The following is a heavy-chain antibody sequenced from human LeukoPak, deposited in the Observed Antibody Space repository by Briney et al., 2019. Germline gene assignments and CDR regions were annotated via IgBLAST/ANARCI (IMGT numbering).Heavy chain of an antibody. CDR1: GYTFTSYD. D-gene: IGHD4-23*01. CDR2: MNPNSGNI. V-gene: IGHV1-8*01. J-gene: IGHJ4*02. Sequence: ASVKVSCKASGYTFTSYDINWVRQATGQGLEYMGWMNPNSGNIEYAQKFQGRVTMTRDTSISTAYMELSSLRSEDTAVYYCARRTEHGNDYWGQGTLVTVS. CDR3: ARRTEHGNDY.